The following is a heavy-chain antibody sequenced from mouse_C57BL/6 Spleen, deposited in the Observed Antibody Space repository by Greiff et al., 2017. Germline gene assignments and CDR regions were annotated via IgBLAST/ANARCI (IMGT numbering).Heavy chain of an antibody. CDR2: ISYDGSN. V-gene: IGHV3-6*01. J-gene: IGHJ2*01. Sequence: EVKLEESGPGLVKPSQSLSLTCSVTGYSITSGYYWNWIRQFPGNKLEWMGYISYDGSNNYNPSLKNRISITRDTSKNQFFLKLNSVTTEDTATYYCAREGHYGRGYFDYWGQGTTLTVSS. CDR3: AREGHYGRGYFDY. D-gene: IGHD1-2*01. CDR1: GYSITSGYY.